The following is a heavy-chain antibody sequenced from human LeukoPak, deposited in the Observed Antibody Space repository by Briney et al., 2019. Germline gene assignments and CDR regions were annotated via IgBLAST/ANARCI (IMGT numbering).Heavy chain of an antibody. CDR1: GFTFTNYW. J-gene: IGHJ4*02. CDR3: ARANRGFDY. Sequence: SGGSLRLSCEASGFTFTNYWMSWVRQPPGKGLEWVANIKQDGSEKDYVDSMKGRFTISRDNAKNSLSLQMNSLRAEDTAVYYCARANRGFDYWGQGTLVTVSS. V-gene: IGHV3-7*01. CDR2: IKQDGSEK.